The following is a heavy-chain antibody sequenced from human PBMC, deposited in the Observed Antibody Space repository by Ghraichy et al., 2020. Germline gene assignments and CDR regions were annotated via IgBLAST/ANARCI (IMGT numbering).Heavy chain of an antibody. J-gene: IGHJ3*01. Sequence: SETLSLTCTVSGGSISTYYWTWIRQSPGKGLEWIRYIYYTGSTNYNPSLESRVSMSVDTSKSQFSLKLSSVTAADTSVYFCARLRTTLPTGRAFDVCVQGTRFIVSS. CDR1: GGSISTYY. CDR2: IYYTGST. D-gene: IGHD3-16*01. CDR3: ARLRTTLPTGRAFDV. V-gene: IGHV4-59*01.